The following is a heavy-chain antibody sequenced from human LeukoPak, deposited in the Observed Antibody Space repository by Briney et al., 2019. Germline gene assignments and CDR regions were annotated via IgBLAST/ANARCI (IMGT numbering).Heavy chain of an antibody. V-gene: IGHV1-69*13. CDR2: IIPIFGTA. Sequence: SVKVSCKASGYTFTGHYMHWVRQAPGQGLEWMGGIIPIFGTANYAQKFQGRVTITADESTSTAYMELSSLRSEDTAVYYCARSRHYYDSSGYPPELGYWGQGTLVTVSS. J-gene: IGHJ4*02. CDR1: GYTFTGHY. D-gene: IGHD3-22*01. CDR3: ARSRHYYDSSGYPPELGY.